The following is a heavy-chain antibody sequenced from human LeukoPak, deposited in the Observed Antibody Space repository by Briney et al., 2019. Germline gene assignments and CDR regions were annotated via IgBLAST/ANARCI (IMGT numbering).Heavy chain of an antibody. V-gene: IGHV3-30*18. Sequence: PGGSLRLSCAASGFTFSSYGMHWVRQAPGKGLEWVAVISYDGSNKYYADSVKGRFTISRDNSKNTLYLQMNSLRAEDTAVYYCAKEVRVATHAFDIWGQGTMDTVSS. J-gene: IGHJ3*02. CDR2: ISYDGSNK. D-gene: IGHD5-12*01. CDR1: GFTFSSYG. CDR3: AKEVRVATHAFDI.